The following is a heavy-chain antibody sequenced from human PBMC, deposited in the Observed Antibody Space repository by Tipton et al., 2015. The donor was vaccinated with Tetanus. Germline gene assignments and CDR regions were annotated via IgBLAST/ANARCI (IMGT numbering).Heavy chain of an antibody. Sequence: QLVQSGAEVKKPGASVKVSCKASGYTFTHYGVNWVRQAPGQGLEWMGWISPFNENVNYAEKFQGRLTMTTDRSTATVYMDLSSLGSDDTAVYYCARGRGLGPHEYFEHWGQGTLVTVSS. CDR1: GYTFTHYG. D-gene: IGHD3/OR15-3a*01. V-gene: IGHV1-18*01. CDR3: ARGRGLGPHEYFEH. CDR2: ISPFNENV. J-gene: IGHJ5*02.